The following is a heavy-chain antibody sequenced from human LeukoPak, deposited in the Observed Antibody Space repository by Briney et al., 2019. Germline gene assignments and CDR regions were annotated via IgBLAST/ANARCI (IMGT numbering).Heavy chain of an antibody. D-gene: IGHD6-19*01. CDR3: AKGTGASAWLADY. V-gene: IGHV3-48*01. CDR2: ISGSGSSI. Sequence: GGSLRLSCAASGSIFNAHSINWVRQAPGKGLEWVSYISGSGSSIDYADSVGGRFTIYRDSAKNSVYLQMNNLRAEDTAVYYCAKGTGASAWLADYWGQGTLVTVSS. J-gene: IGHJ4*02. CDR1: GSIFNAHS.